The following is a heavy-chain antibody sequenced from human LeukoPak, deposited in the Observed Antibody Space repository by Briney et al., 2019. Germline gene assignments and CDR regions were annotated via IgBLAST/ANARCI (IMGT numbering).Heavy chain of an antibody. CDR2: ITSSSTTI. Sequence: GSLRLSCAASGFIIISYRMSWVRQAPGKGLEWVSYITSSSTTIYYADSVRGRFTISRDNAKNSLFLQMNSLTAGDTAVYYWARNLDVWGQGTLVAVSS. D-gene: IGHD1-1*01. CDR3: ARNLDV. J-gene: IGHJ4*02. CDR1: GFIIISYR. V-gene: IGHV3-48*01.